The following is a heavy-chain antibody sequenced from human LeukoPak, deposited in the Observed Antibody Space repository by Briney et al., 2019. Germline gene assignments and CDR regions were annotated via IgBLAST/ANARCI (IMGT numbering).Heavy chain of an antibody. J-gene: IGHJ4*02. Sequence: GGSLRLSCAASGFTFSSYSMNWVRQAPGKGLEWVSSISSSSYIYYADSVKGRFTISRDNAKNSLYLQMNSLRAEDTAVYYCAREINWNYCDYWGQGTLATVSS. CDR1: GFTFSSYS. CDR3: AREINWNYCDY. V-gene: IGHV3-21*01. CDR2: ISSSSYI. D-gene: IGHD1-20*01.